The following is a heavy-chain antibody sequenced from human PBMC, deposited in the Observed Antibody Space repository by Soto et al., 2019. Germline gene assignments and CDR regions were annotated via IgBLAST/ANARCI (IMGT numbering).Heavy chain of an antibody. D-gene: IGHD3-10*01. CDR1: GGSISSYY. J-gene: IGHJ6*02. V-gene: IGHV4-59*08. CDR3: ARLLRGSGSYLYYYYYYGMDV. CDR2: IYYSGST. Sequence: SETLSLTCTVSGGSISSYYWSWIRQPPGKGLEWIGYIYYSGSTNYNPSLKSRVTISVDTSKNQFSLKLSSVTAADTAVYYCARLLRGSGSYLYYYYYYGMDVWGQGTTVTVSS.